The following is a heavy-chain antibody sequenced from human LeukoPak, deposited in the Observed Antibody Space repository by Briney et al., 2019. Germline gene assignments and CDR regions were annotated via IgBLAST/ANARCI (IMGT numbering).Heavy chain of an antibody. J-gene: IGHJ4*02. V-gene: IGHV4-34*01. Sequence: SETLSLTCAVYGGSFSGYYWSWIRQPPGKGLEWIGEINHSGSTNYNPSLKSRVTISVDTSKNQFSLKLSSVTAADTAVYYCARLGNGTAAGFDYWGQGTLVTVSS. CDR1: GGSFSGYY. CDR2: INHSGST. D-gene: IGHD6-13*01. CDR3: ARLGNGTAAGFDY.